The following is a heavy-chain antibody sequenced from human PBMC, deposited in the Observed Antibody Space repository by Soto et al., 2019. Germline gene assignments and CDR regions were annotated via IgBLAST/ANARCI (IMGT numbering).Heavy chain of an antibody. J-gene: IGHJ4*02. CDR1: GFTFHIYA. Sequence: EVQLLESGGDLVQPGGSLRLSCAAAGFTFHIYAMSWVRQAPGRGLEWFSAITDNGGSTYHADSVKGRFIISRDNSKNTLYLQMDSLRADDTAVYYCVKGSSGGRPYYFDFWGQGTLVTVSS. CDR2: ITDNGGST. V-gene: IGHV3-23*01. D-gene: IGHD2-15*01. CDR3: VKGSSGGRPYYFDF.